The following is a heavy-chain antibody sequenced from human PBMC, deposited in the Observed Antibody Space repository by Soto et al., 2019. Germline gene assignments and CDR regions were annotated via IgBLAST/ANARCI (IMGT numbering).Heavy chain of an antibody. J-gene: IGHJ6*02. V-gene: IGHV1-2*02. D-gene: IGHD5-12*01. CDR2: INPNSGGT. CDR3: AYRTRGYSGYRVYYYHYGMDV. Sequence: ASVKVSCKASGYTFTGYYMHWVRQAPGQGLEWMGWINPNSGGTNYAQKFQGRVTMTRDTSISTAYMELSRLRSDDTAVYYCAYRTRGYSGYRVYYYHYGMDVWGQGTTVTVSS. CDR1: GYTFTGYY.